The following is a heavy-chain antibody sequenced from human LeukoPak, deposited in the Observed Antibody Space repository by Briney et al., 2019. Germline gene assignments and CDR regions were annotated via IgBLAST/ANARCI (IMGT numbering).Heavy chain of an antibody. CDR3: AELGITMIGGV. D-gene: IGHD3-10*02. CDR2: LRYDGTNK. J-gene: IGHJ6*04. V-gene: IGHV3-30*02. Sequence: GGSLRLSCAASGFTFSSYAMHWVRQAPGKGLEWVAFLRYDGTNKYYADSVKGRFTISRDNSKNTLYVQMNGLRAEDTAVYYCAELGITMIGGVWGKGTTVTISS. CDR1: GFTFSSYA.